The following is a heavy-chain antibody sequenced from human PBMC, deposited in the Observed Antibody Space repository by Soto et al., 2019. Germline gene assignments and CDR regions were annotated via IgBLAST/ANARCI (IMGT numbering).Heavy chain of an antibody. V-gene: IGHV3-7*01. Sequence: GGSLRLSCAASGFSFTGYWMSWVRQAPGKGLEWVANIKEDGSVKYYVDSVKGRFTISRDNAKNSLFLQMNSLRAEDTAVYYCARSVATPGDYWGQGTLVTVSS. CDR2: IKEDGSVK. D-gene: IGHD6-13*01. J-gene: IGHJ4*02. CDR1: GFSFTGYW. CDR3: ARSVATPGDY.